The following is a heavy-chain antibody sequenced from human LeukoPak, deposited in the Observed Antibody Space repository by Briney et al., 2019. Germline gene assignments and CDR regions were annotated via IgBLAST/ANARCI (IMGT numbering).Heavy chain of an antibody. CDR3: ARGPIIDIVIVPAADDYYYMDV. Sequence: PRASVKVSCKASGGTFSSYAISWVRQAPGQGLEWMGGIIPIFGTANYAQKFQGRVTITADESTSTAYMELSSLRSEDTAVYYCARGPIIDIVIVPAADDYYYMDVWGKGTTVTVSS. CDR1: GGTFSSYA. V-gene: IGHV1-69*13. D-gene: IGHD2-2*01. J-gene: IGHJ6*03. CDR2: IIPIFGTA.